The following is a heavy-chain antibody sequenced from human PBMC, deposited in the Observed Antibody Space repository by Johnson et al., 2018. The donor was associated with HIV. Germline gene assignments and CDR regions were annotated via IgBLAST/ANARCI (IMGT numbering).Heavy chain of an antibody. V-gene: IGHV3-30*02. CDR3: ARGKSYDIYPAVDI. CDR1: GFIFSSYG. Sequence: QVQLVESGGGVVQPGGSLRLSCAASGFIFSSYGIHWVRQAPGKGLEWVAFLRYDGSNKYYADSVKGRFTISRDNSKNTLYLQMNSLSAEETAVYYCARGKSYDIYPAVDIWGQGTMVTVSS. CDR2: LRYDGSNK. J-gene: IGHJ3*02. D-gene: IGHD3-9*01.